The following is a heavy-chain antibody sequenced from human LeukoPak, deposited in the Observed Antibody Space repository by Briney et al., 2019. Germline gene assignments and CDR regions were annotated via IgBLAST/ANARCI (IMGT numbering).Heavy chain of an antibody. CDR1: GFNFSTYW. CDR3: ARDPESSSFDL. J-gene: IGHJ4*02. Sequence: PGGSLRLSCAASGFNFSTYWMSWVRQTPEKGLEFVANIDQGGSVRNYMDSLKGRCTISRDNAKKSLYLEINSLRADDTAVYYCARDPESSSFDLWGRGALVTVPS. D-gene: IGHD6-13*01. CDR2: IDQGGSVR. V-gene: IGHV3-7*01.